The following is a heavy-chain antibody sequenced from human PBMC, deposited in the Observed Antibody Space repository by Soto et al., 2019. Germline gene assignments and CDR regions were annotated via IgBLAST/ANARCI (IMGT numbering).Heavy chain of an antibody. CDR1: GFTFSSYA. CDR2: ISGSGGST. CDR3: AKDPGSSSPYYYYGMDV. Sequence: GGSLGLSCAASGFTFSSYAMSWVRQAPGKGLEWVSAISGSGGSTYYADSVKGRFTISRDNSKNTLYLQMNSLRAEDTAVYYCAKDPGSSSPYYYYGMDVWGQGTTVTVSS. D-gene: IGHD2-2*01. V-gene: IGHV3-23*01. J-gene: IGHJ6*02.